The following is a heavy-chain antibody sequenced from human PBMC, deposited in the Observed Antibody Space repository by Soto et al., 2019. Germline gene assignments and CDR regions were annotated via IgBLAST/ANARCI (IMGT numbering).Heavy chain of an antibody. CDR1: GYTFTGYY. V-gene: IGHV1-2*04. Sequence: ASVKVSCKASGYTFTGYYMHWVRQAPGQGLEWMGWINPNSGGTNYAQKFQGWVTMTRDTSISTAYMELSRLRSDDTAVYYCARDKPSGYYDSSGYYYYYGMDVWGQGTTVTVS. CDR3: ARDKPSGYYDSSGYYYYYGMDV. J-gene: IGHJ6*02. CDR2: INPNSGGT. D-gene: IGHD3-22*01.